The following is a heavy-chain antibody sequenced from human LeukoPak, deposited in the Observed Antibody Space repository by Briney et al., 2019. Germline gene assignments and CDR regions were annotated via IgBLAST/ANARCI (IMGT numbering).Heavy chain of an antibody. D-gene: IGHD3-10*01. Sequence: GGSLRLSCAASGFTFSSYAMHWVRQAPGKGLEWVAVISYDGSNKYYADSVKGRFTISRDNSKNTLYLQMNSLRAEDTAVYYCARVGSGLLWFGEPTEIDYWGQGTLVTVSS. V-gene: IGHV3-30*04. CDR1: GFTFSSYA. CDR3: ARVGSGLLWFGEPTEIDY. J-gene: IGHJ4*02. CDR2: ISYDGSNK.